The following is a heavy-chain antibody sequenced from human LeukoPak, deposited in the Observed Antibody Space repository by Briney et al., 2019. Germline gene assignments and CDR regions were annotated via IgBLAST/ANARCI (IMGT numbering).Heavy chain of an antibody. CDR1: GFTFSSYG. D-gene: IGHD3-22*01. J-gene: IGHJ4*02. CDR3: AKATYYDSSGYLLGFYY. V-gene: IGHV3-23*01. Sequence: GGSLRLSCAASGFTFSSYGMSWVRQAPGKGLEWVSAISGSGGSTYYADSVKGRFTISRDNSKNTLYLQMNSLRAEDTAVYYCAKATYYDSSGYLLGFYYWGQGTLVTVSS. CDR2: ISGSGGST.